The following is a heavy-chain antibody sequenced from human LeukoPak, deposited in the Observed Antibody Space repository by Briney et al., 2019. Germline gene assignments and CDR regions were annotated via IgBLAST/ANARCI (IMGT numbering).Heavy chain of an antibody. J-gene: IGHJ3*02. V-gene: IGHV3-33*01. CDR1: GFTFSSYG. CDR2: IWSDGSNK. CDR3: ARDAGGAPFDI. Sequence: GGSLRLSCAASGFTFSSYGMQCVRQAPGKGLEGVAVIWSDGSNKYYTHSVKGRFTISRDNSKNTLYLEMNSLRAEDTALYYCARDAGGAPFDIWGEGTMVSVSS. D-gene: IGHD3-10*01.